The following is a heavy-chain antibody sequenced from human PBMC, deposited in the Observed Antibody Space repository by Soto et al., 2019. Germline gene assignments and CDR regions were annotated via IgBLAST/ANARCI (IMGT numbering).Heavy chain of an antibody. CDR2: ISAYNGNT. J-gene: IGHJ3*02. CDR3: ARDVGSGWYRNAFDI. CDR1: GYTFTSYG. Sequence: ASVKVSCKASGYTFTSYGISWVRQAHGQGLEWMGWISAYNGNTNYAQKLQGRVTMTTDTSTSTAYMELRSLRSDDTAVYYCARDVGSGWYRNAFDIWGQGTMVTVS. D-gene: IGHD6-19*01. V-gene: IGHV1-18*01.